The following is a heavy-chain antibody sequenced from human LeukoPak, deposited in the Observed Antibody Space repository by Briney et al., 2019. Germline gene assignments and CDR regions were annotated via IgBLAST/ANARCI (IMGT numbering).Heavy chain of an antibody. V-gene: IGHV4-59*01. CDR1: GFTFSSYA. D-gene: IGHD4-17*01. CDR3: ARLFYGDYFLYFDY. J-gene: IGHJ4*02. Sequence: PGGSLRLSCAASGFTFSSYAMSWVRQAPGKGLEWIGYIYYSGSTNYNPSLKSRVTISVDTSKNQFSLKLSSVTAADTAVYYCARLFYGDYFLYFDYWGQGTLVTVSS. CDR2: IYYSGST.